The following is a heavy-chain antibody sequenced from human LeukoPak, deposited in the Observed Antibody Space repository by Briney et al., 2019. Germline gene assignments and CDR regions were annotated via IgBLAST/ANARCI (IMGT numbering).Heavy chain of an antibody. D-gene: IGHD3-10*01. V-gene: IGHV1-8*01. CDR3: ARGGFGSGSHFDY. J-gene: IGHJ4*02. CDR2: MNPNSGDT. CDR1: GYTFTSYD. Sequence: ASVKVSRKASGYTFTSYDINWVRQATGQGLEWIGWMNPNSGDTDYVQKFQGRVTMTRSTSISTAYMELTMLRSDGTAMYSCARGGFGSGSHFDYWGQGTLVTVSS.